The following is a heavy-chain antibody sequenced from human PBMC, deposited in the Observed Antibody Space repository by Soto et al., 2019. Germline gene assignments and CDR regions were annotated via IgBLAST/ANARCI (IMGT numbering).Heavy chain of an antibody. CDR1: GGTFSSYA. CDR3: AARSGDFWSGPNY. V-gene: IGHV1-69*05. D-gene: IGHD3-3*01. J-gene: IGHJ4*02. CDR2: IIPIFGTA. Sequence: SVKVSCKASGGTFSSYAISWVRQAPGQGLEWMGGIIPIFGTAKYSQKFQGRVTITRDTSASTAYMELSSLRSEDTAVYYCAARSGDFWSGPNYWGQGTLVTVSS.